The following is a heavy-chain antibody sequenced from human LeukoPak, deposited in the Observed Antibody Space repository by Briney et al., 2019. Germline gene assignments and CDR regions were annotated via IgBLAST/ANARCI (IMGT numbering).Heavy chain of an antibody. Sequence: PSETLALTRTVSGGSISSYYSSWIRQPPGKQLKCSGYIYYSGSTNYNPSLKSRVTISVDTSKNQFSLKLSSVTAADTAVYYCARVWFIAVAGTGAFDIWGQGTMVTVSS. CDR2: IYYSGST. CDR3: ARVWFIAVAGTGAFDI. CDR1: GGSISSYY. V-gene: IGHV4-59*01. D-gene: IGHD6-19*01. J-gene: IGHJ3*02.